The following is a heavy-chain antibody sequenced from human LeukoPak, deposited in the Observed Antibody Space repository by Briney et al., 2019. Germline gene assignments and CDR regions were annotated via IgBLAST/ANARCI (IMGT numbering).Heavy chain of an antibody. Sequence: PGGSLRLSCAASGFTFSSYAMYWVRQAPGKGLEWVAVISYDGSKKDYADSVKGRFSISRDDSKNTVYLQMNSLITEDTAVYYCAKDLFLYGSSGYPRCPDYWGQGTLVTVSS. CDR2: ISYDGSKK. V-gene: IGHV3-30*18. CDR3: AKDLFLYGSSGYPRCPDY. J-gene: IGHJ4*02. D-gene: IGHD3-22*01. CDR1: GFTFSSYA.